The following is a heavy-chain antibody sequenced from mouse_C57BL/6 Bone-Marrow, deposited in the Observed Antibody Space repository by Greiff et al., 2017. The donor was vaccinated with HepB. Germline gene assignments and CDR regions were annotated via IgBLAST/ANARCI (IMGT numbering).Heavy chain of an antibody. Sequence: EVQLQESGPELVKPGASVKMSCKASGYTFTDYNMHWVKQSPGKSLEWIGYINPNNGGTSYNQKFKGKATLTVNKSSSTAYMELRSLTSEDSAVYYCARLGTTVDYYAMDYWGQGTSVTVSS. CDR2: INPNNGGT. V-gene: IGHV1-22*01. J-gene: IGHJ4*01. CDR3: ARLGTTVDYYAMDY. D-gene: IGHD1-1*01. CDR1: GYTFTDYN.